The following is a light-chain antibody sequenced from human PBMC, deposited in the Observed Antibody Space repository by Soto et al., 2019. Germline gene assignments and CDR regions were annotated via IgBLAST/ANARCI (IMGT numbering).Light chain of an antibody. CDR1: QSVRIN. CDR2: GAS. V-gene: IGKV3-15*01. J-gene: IGKJ1*01. Sequence: EIVMTQSPATLAVSPGERATLSCRASQSVRINVAWYQQKPGQSPRLLIYGASTRATGIPARFSGSGSGTEFTLTISSLQSEDFGVYYCHQYNNLWTFGQGTKVDNK. CDR3: HQYNNLWT.